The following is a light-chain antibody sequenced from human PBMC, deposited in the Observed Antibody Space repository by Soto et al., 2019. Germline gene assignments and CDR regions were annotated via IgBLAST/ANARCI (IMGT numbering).Light chain of an antibody. Sequence: QSVLTQPTSVSGAPGQRVTISCTGSSSNIGAGYDVHWYQQVPGTAPKLLIYGNNNRPSGVPDRFSGSKSGTSASLAIAGLQAEDDADYYCQSDDSSLRVFGTGTKLTVL. CDR3: QSDDSSLRV. V-gene: IGLV1-40*01. CDR1: SSNIGAGYD. J-gene: IGLJ1*01. CDR2: GNN.